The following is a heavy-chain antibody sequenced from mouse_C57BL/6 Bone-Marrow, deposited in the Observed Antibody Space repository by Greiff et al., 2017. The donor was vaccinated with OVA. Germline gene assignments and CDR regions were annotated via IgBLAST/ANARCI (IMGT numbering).Heavy chain of an antibody. Sequence: VQLKESGPELVKPGASVKISCKASGYSFTGYYMHWVKQSPGHILEWIGYIYPYNGVSSYNQKFKGKATLTVDKSSSTAYMELRSLTSEDSAVYSCERGTGFDYWGQGTTLTVSS. D-gene: IGHD3-3*01. CDR1: GYSFTGYY. CDR3: ERGTGFDY. V-gene: IGHV1-31*01. J-gene: IGHJ2*01. CDR2: IYPYNGVS.